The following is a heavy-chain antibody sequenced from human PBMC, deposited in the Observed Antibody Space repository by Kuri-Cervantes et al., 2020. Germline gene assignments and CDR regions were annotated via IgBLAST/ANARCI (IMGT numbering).Heavy chain of an antibody. Sequence: GGSLRLSCAASGFTFSSYSMNWVRQAPGKGLEWVSYISSSSSTIYYADSVKGRFTISRDNAKNSLYLQMNSLRAEDTAVYYCARTRGWEWELREPSSRGSFNYWGQGTLVTVSS. CDR2: ISSSSSTI. CDR3: ARTRGWEWELREPSSRGSFNY. V-gene: IGHV3-48*04. J-gene: IGHJ4*02. CDR1: GFTFSSYS. D-gene: IGHD1-26*01.